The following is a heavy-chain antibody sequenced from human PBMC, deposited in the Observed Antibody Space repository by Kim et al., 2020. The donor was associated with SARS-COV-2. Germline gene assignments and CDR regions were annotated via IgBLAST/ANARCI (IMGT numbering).Heavy chain of an antibody. J-gene: IGHJ6*02. D-gene: IGHD3-22*01. CDR2: ISSSSSYI. Sequence: GGSLRLSCAASGFTFSSYSMNWVRQAPGKGLEWVSSISSSSSYIYYADSVKGRFTISRDNAKNSLYLQMNSLRAEDTAVYYCARDVYDSSGYYYGTEYVWGQGTTVTVSS. CDR1: GFTFSSYS. CDR3: ARDVYDSSGYYYGTEYV. V-gene: IGHV3-21*01.